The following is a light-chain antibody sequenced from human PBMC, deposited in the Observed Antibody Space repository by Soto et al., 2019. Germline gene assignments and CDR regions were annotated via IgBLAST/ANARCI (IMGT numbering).Light chain of an antibody. CDR3: QAWATGIQV. CDR1: SGHNNNA. CDR2: VNSDGSH. Sequence: QPVLTQSPSASASLGASVKLTCTLSSGHNNNAIAWHQQQPDKGPRYLMTVNSDGSHSNGDGIPDRFSGSTSGAERHLTISSLQSEDEADYYCQAWATGIQVFGGGTKVTVL. V-gene: IGLV4-69*01. J-gene: IGLJ3*02.